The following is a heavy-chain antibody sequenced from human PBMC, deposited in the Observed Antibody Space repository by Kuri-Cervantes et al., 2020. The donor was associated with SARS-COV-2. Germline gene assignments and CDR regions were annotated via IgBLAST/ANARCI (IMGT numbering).Heavy chain of an antibody. J-gene: IGHJ4*02. CDR3: ANFHYSSWWHWYFDY. CDR1: GFTFGNYW. Sequence: GESLKIYCAASGFTFGNYWMHWVRQAPGKGLVWVSRFMSDGTSPSYADSVKGRFTISRDNSKNTLYLQMNSVRAEDTALYYCANFHYSSWWHWYFDYWGQGTTVTVSS. D-gene: IGHD6-13*01. CDR2: FMSDGTSP. V-gene: IGHV3-74*01.